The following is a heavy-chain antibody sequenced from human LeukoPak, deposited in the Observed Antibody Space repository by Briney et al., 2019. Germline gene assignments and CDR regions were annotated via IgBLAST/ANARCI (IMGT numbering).Heavy chain of an antibody. V-gene: IGHV3-48*01. Sequence: PGGSLRLSCAVSGLTFRSYSMNWVRQAPGKGLEWISYISGSGSTMYYGDSVRGRFTISRDNSNNSLYLQMNSLRVEDTAVYYCASPRYTSADYWGQGTLVTVSS. CDR1: GLTFRSYS. J-gene: IGHJ4*02. D-gene: IGHD6-19*01. CDR3: ASPRYTSADY. CDR2: ISGSGSTM.